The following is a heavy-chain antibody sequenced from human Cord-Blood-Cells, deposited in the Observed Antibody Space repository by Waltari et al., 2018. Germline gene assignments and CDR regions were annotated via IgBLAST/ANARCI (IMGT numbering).Heavy chain of an antibody. CDR2: ISPCDSDT. D-gene: IGHD6-6*01. CDR3: ARLLVPGSSSSNDAFDI. J-gene: IGHJ3*02. V-gene: IGHV5-51*01. Sequence: EVQLVQSGAEVKKPGESLKISCKGSGYSFTSYWIGWGRQMPGKGLEWMWIISPCDSDTRYSPSFHGQVTISAAESISTAYLQWSSLTASDTAMYYCARLLVPGSSSSNDAFDIWGQGTMVTVSS. CDR1: GYSFTSYW.